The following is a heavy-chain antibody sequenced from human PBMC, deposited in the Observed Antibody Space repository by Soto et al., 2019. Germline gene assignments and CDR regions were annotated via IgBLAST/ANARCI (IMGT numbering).Heavy chain of an antibody. V-gene: IGHV1-46*01. D-gene: IGHD3-16*01. CDR2: INPSGGST. CDR1: GYTFTSYY. J-gene: IGHJ6*03. Sequence: ASVKVSCKASGYTFTSYYMHWVRQAPGQGLEWMGIINPSGGSTSYAQKFQGRVTMTRDTSTSTVYMELSSLRSEDTAVYYCAKDVSASGGYYYYYMDVWGKGTTVTVSS. CDR3: AKDVSASGGYYYYYMDV.